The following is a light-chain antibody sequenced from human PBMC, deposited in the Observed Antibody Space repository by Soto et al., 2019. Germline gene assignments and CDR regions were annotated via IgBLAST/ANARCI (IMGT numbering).Light chain of an antibody. CDR3: QQTYSAPA. Sequence: DIQMTQSPSSLSASVGDRVTITCRASRSIGTFLYWYQHKPGKAPKLLIYTASNLQSGVPSRFSGSGSGTDFTLTISSLQPEDFATYYCQQTYSAPAFGQGTRLEIK. CDR1: RSIGTF. V-gene: IGKV1-39*01. CDR2: TAS. J-gene: IGKJ5*01.